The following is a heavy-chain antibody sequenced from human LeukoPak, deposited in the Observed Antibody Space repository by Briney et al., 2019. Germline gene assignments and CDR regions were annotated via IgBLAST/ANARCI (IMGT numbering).Heavy chain of an antibody. J-gene: IGHJ4*02. CDR1: GASIGSGEYS. CDR3: ARVGDPAIPAADFYFDY. CDR2: IYHSGST. Sequence: KSSETLSLTCAVSGASIGSGEYSWSWIRQTPGKGLQWIGYIYHSGSTYYNPSLKSRVTISVDTSKNQFSLKLSSVTAADTAVYYCARVGDPAIPAADFYFDYWGQGTLVTVSS. D-gene: IGHD2-2*01. V-gene: IGHV4-30-2*01.